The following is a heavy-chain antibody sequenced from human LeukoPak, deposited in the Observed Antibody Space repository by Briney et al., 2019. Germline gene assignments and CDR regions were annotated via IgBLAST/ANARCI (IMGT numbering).Heavy chain of an antibody. D-gene: IGHD4-17*01. Sequence: EYAASVKARFTISRDDSKRIAYLQMNSLETEDTAVYYCAKDRDYGDYADYWGQGTLVTVSS. J-gene: IGHJ4*02. V-gene: IGHV3-49*02. CDR3: AKDRDYGDYADY.